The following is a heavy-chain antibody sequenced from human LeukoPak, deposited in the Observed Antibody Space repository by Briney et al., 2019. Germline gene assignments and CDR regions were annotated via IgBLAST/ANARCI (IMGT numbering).Heavy chain of an antibody. J-gene: IGHJ3*02. CDR2: ISAYNGNT. CDR3: ARTDGDYDLGPHAFDI. D-gene: IGHD3-3*01. V-gene: IGHV1-18*01. Sequence: GASVKVSCKASGYTFTSYGISWVRQAPGQGLEWMGWISAYNGNTNYAQKLQGRVTMTTDTSTSTAYMELRSLRSDDTAVYYCARTDGDYDLGPHAFDIWGQGTMVTVSS. CDR1: GYTFTSYG.